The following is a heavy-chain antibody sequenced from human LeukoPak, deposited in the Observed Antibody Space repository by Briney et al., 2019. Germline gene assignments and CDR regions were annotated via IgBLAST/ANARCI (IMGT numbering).Heavy chain of an antibody. CDR3: AATSSGWSRTFDY. Sequence: GGSLRLSCAASGFTVSSNYMSWVRQAPGKGLEWVSVIYSGGSTYYADSVKGRLTISRDNSKNTLYLQMNSLRAEDTAVYYCAATSSGWSRTFDYWGQGTLVTVSS. V-gene: IGHV3-66*01. CDR1: GFTVSSNY. J-gene: IGHJ4*02. CDR2: IYSGGST. D-gene: IGHD6-19*01.